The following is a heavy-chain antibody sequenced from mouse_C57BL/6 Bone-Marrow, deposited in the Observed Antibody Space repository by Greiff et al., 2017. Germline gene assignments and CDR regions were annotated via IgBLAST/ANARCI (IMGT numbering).Heavy chain of an antibody. CDR3: ARWNPWFAY. J-gene: IGHJ3*01. CDR1: GYAFTNYL. CDR2: INPGSGGT. Sequence: VQLQQSGAELVRPGTSVKVSCKASGYAFTNYLIEWVKQRPGQGLEWIGVINPGSGGTNYNEKFKGKATLTADKSSSTAYMPLSSLTSEDSAVYFCARWNPWFAYWGQGTLVTVSA. V-gene: IGHV1-54*01.